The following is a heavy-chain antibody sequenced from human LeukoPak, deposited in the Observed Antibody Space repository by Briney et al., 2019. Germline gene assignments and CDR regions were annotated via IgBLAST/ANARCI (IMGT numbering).Heavy chain of an antibody. CDR2: IKQDRSEK. Sequence: GGSLRLSCAASGFTFSSYWMSWVRQAPGKGLEWVANIKQDRSEKYYVDSVKGRFTISRDNAKNSLYLQMNSLRAEDTAVYYCARSRFLEWLLSAFDYWGQGTLVTVSS. J-gene: IGHJ4*02. V-gene: IGHV3-7*01. D-gene: IGHD3-3*01. CDR3: ARSRFLEWLLSAFDY. CDR1: GFTFSSYW.